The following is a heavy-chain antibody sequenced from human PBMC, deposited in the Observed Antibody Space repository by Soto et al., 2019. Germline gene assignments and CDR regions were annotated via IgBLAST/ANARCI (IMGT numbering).Heavy chain of an antibody. CDR1: GYTFTNYG. CDR3: ARERSGSRMDV. D-gene: IGHD3-10*01. J-gene: IGHJ6*02. V-gene: IGHV1-18*01. CDR2: ISAYNDNP. Sequence: ASVKVSCKASGYTFTNYGISWVRQAPGQGLEWMGWISAYNDNPNYAQKLQGRVTMTTDTSTSTAYMELSSLRSEDTAVYYCARERSGSRMDVWGQGTTVTVSS.